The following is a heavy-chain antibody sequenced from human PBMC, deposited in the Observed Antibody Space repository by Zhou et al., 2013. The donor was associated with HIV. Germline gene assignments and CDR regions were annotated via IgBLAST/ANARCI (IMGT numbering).Heavy chain of an antibody. V-gene: IGHV1-8*01. D-gene: IGHD3-16*01. Sequence: QVQLVQSGPEVKKPGASVKVSCWTSGYSFLTYDVNWVRQVAGQGFEWLGWMNPNSGKTVYAEKFQGRVIMTSETSTTTAYLELSSLTYEDTAVYFCARGYAFGPWGQGTLVTVSS. CDR2: MNPNSGKT. CDR1: GYSFLTYD. CDR3: ARGYAFGP. J-gene: IGHJ5*02.